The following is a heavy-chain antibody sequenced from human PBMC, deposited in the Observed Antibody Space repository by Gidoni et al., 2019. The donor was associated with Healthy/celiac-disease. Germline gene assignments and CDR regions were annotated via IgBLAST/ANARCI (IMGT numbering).Heavy chain of an antibody. V-gene: IGHV4-39*01. CDR3: ARVHCSENTCYLFDY. Sequence: QLQLQESGPGLVKPSETLSLTCTVSGGSISSRSYYWGWIRQPPGKGLEWIGSIYYSGSTYYNPSLKSRVSISVDTSKNQFSLKLRSVTAADTAVYYCARVHCSENTCYLFDYWGQGTLVTVSS. CDR1: GGSISSRSYY. D-gene: IGHD2-15*01. J-gene: IGHJ4*02. CDR2: IYYSGST.